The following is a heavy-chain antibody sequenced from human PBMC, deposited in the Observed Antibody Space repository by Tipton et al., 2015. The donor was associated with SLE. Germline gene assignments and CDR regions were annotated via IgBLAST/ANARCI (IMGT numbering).Heavy chain of an antibody. CDR2: ISWNSGSI. CDR1: GFTVSSNY. D-gene: IGHD3-10*01. Sequence: SLRLSCAASGFTVSSNYMSWVRQAPGKGLEWVSGISWNSGSIGYADSVKGRFTISRDNAKNSLYLQMNSLRAEDTALYYCAKDIGFGEFRHFDYWGQGTLVTVSS. J-gene: IGHJ4*02. CDR3: AKDIGFGEFRHFDY. V-gene: IGHV3-9*01.